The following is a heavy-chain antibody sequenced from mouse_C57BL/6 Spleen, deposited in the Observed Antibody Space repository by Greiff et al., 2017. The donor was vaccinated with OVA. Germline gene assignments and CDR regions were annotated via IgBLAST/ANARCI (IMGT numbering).Heavy chain of an antibody. Sequence: EVQLQQSGAELVRPGASVKLSCTASGFNIKDDYMHWVKQRPEQGLEWIGWIDPENGDTEYASKFQGKATITADTSSNTAYLQLSSLTSEDTAVYYCTSYGNYEGAWCAYWGQGTLVTVSA. CDR3: TSYGNYEGAWCAY. D-gene: IGHD2-1*01. CDR1: GFNIKDDY. V-gene: IGHV14-4*01. J-gene: IGHJ3*01. CDR2: IDPENGDT.